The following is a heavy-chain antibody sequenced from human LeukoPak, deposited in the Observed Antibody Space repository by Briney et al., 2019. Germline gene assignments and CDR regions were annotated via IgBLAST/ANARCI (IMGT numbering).Heavy chain of an antibody. V-gene: IGHV4-31*03. CDR2: IYYSGST. CDR3: ARARGVRGVIEYYFDY. CDR1: GGSISSGGYY. Sequence: SETLSLTCTVSGGSISSGGYYWSWIRQHPGKGLEWIGYIYYSGSTYYNPSLKSRVTISVDTSKNQFSLKLSSVTAADTAVYYCARARGVRGVIEYYFDYWSQGTLVTVSS. D-gene: IGHD3-10*01. J-gene: IGHJ4*02.